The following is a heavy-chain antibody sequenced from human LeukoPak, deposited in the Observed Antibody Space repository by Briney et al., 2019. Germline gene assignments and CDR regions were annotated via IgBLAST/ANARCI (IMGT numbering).Heavy chain of an antibody. Sequence: GGSLRLSCAASGFTFSSYAMSWVRQAPGKGLEWVSVIYSGGSTYYADSVKGRFTISRDNSKNTLYLQMNSLRAEDTAVYYCARGNYGDYLDSWGQGTLVTVSS. J-gene: IGHJ4*02. CDR2: IYSGGST. CDR3: ARGNYGDYLDS. D-gene: IGHD4-17*01. V-gene: IGHV3-53*01. CDR1: GFTFSSYA.